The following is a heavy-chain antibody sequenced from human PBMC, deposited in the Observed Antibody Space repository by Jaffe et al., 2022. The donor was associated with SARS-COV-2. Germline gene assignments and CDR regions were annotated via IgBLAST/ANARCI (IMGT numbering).Heavy chain of an antibody. Sequence: QLRLQESGPGLVSPSETLSLTCTVSGASIDWSAWSWGWLRQPPGEGPEWIGTFHSNGNTYYNSSLQRRVTISLDRPKKQFSLRLTSVTAADTAVYFCARLPTGFPNWFDPWGRGTLVTVSS. J-gene: IGHJ5*02. CDR2: FHSNGNT. CDR1: GASIDWSAWS. V-gene: IGHV4-39*01. D-gene: IGHD1-1*01. CDR3: ARLPTGFPNWFDP.